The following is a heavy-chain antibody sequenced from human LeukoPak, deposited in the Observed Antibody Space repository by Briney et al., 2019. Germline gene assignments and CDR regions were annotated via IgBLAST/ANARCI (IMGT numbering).Heavy chain of an antibody. CDR2: IYSDGST. CDR1: GFSFSSYW. CDR3: GANSDY. V-gene: IGHV3-53*01. Sequence: PGGSLRLSCAASGFSFSSYWMGWVRQAPGKGLEWVSVIYSDGSTYYADSVKGRFTISRDNSNNTMYLQMNSLRVEDTAVYYCGANSDYWGQGALVTVSS. J-gene: IGHJ4*02. D-gene: IGHD4-23*01.